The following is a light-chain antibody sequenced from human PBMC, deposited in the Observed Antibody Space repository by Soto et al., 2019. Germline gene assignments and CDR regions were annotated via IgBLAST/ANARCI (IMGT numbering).Light chain of an antibody. CDR2: GNS. CDR1: SSNIGAGYD. Sequence: QSVLTQPPSVSGAPGQRVTISCTGSSSNIGAGYDVHWYQQLPGTAPKLLIYGNSNRPSGVPDRSSGSKSGTSASLAITGLQAEDEADYYCQSYDSSLSGYVFGTGTKVNVL. V-gene: IGLV1-40*01. J-gene: IGLJ1*01. CDR3: QSYDSSLSGYV.